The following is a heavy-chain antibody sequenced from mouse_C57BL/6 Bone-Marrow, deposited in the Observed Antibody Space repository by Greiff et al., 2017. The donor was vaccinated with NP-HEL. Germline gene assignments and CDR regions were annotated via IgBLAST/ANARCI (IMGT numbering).Heavy chain of an antibody. V-gene: IGHV1-55*01. CDR2: IYPGSGST. CDR3: LITTVVAGYYFDY. Sequence: QVQLQQSGAELVKPGASVKMSCKASGYTFTSYWITWVKQRPGQGLEWIGDIYPGSGSTNYNEKFKSKATLTVDTSSSTAYMQLSSLTSEDSAVYYCLITTVVAGYYFDYWGQGTTLTVSS. CDR1: GYTFTSYW. J-gene: IGHJ2*01. D-gene: IGHD1-1*01.